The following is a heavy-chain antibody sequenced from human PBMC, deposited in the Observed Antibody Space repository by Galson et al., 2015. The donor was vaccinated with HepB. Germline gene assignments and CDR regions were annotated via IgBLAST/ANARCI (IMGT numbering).Heavy chain of an antibody. J-gene: IGHJ6*03. Sequence: SLRLSCAASGFTVSSNYMSWVRQPPGKGLEWVSFIYTGGSTYYADSVKGRFIVSRDSSKNILYLQMNSLRDEDTAVYYCARDDIVVVPPSYYYYYMDVWGKGTTVTVSS. CDR1: GFTVSSNY. CDR3: ARDDIVVVPPSYYYYYMDV. CDR2: IYTGGST. D-gene: IGHD2-2*01. V-gene: IGHV3-66*01.